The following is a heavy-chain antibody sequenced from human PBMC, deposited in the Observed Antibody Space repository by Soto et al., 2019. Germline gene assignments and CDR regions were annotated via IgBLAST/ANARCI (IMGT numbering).Heavy chain of an antibody. D-gene: IGHD6-13*01. CDR2: IYHSGST. V-gene: IGHV4-38-2*01. J-gene: IGHJ4*02. CDR1: GYSISSGYY. CDR3: ARVEASSSHDY. Sequence: SETLSLTCAVSGYSISSGYYWGWIRQPPGKGLEWIGSIYHSGSTYYNPSLKSRVTISVDTSKNQFSLKLSSVTAADTAVYYCARVEASSSHDYWGQGTLVTVSS.